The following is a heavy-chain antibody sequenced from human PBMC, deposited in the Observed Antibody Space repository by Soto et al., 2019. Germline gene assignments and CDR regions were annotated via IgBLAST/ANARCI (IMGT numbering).Heavy chain of an antibody. V-gene: IGHV1-3*01. Sequence: QVQLVQSGAEVKKPGASVTVSCKASGYTFTSFAIHWVRQAPGQRPEWMGWINADTGNTKYSQRFKGRVTFARDTSANTAYMQVSSVRSEDTAVYFCAREVVSGYDLGYWGHGTLVTVSS. CDR1: GYTFTSFA. CDR3: AREVVSGYDLGY. D-gene: IGHD5-12*01. J-gene: IGHJ4*01. CDR2: INADTGNT.